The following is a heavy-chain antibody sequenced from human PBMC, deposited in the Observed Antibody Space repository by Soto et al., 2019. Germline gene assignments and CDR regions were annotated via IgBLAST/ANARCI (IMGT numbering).Heavy chain of an antibody. CDR1: GGSISSGGYS. D-gene: IGHD5-12*01. J-gene: IGHJ4*02. CDR3: AAGGGLPRYY. CDR2: IYHSGST. V-gene: IGHV4-30-2*02. Sequence: QLQLQKSGSGLVKPSQTLSLTCAVSGGSISSGGYSWSWIRQPPGKGLEWIGYIYHSGSTYSTPSIKSRVTISVDRSKNQFSLKLSSVPAADTAVYYCAAGGGLPRYYWGQGTLVTVSS.